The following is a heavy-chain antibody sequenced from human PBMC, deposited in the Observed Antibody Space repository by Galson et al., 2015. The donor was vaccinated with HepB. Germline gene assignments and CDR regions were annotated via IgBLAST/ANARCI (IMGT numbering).Heavy chain of an antibody. V-gene: IGHV3-23*01. CDR3: AKYRCCGGDESYSYDGLDV. J-gene: IGHJ6*02. D-gene: IGHD2-21*01. CDR2: ISGSGYST. Sequence: SLRLSCAASGLTFSSYALSWVRQAPGKGLEWVSAISGSGYSTYYADSVKGRFTISRDNSKNTLYLQMNSLRAEDTAVYYCAKYRCCGGDESYSYDGLDVWGQGTTVTVSS. CDR1: GLTFSSYA.